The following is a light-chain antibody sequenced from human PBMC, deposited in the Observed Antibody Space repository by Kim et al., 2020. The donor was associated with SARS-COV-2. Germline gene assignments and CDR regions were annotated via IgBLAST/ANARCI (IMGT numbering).Light chain of an antibody. V-gene: IGKV3-11*01. CDR2: DAS. CDR3: QQRSTWPLT. J-gene: IGKJ4*02. CDR1: QSVSNY. Sequence: LSPGETATLSCRASQSVSNYLAWYQQKPGKAPRLLFYDASKRATGTPARFSGSGSGTDFTLTISSLEPEDFAVYYCQQRSTWPLTFGGGTKVDIK.